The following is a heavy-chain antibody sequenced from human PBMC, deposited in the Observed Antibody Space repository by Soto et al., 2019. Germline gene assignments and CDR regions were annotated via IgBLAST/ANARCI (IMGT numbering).Heavy chain of an antibody. V-gene: IGHV1-2*02. CDR2: INPETGGT. Sequence: ASVKVSCKASGYTFTGYYVHWVREAPGQGLEWMGWINPETGGTKSSQKFQDRVTISRDTSASTAYMELTSLRSEDTAVYYCARDTGDGTFDFWGQGTLVTVSS. CDR3: ARDTGDGTFDF. J-gene: IGHJ4*02. D-gene: IGHD7-27*01. CDR1: GYTFTGYY.